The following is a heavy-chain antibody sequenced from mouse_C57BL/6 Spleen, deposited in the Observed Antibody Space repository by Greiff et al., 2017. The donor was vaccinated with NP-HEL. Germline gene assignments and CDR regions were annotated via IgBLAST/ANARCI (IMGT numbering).Heavy chain of an antibody. CDR3: TRSSYNLLAMDY. Sequence: VQLKESGAELVRPGASVTLSCKASGYTFTDYEMHWVKQTPVHGLEWIGAIDPETGGTAYNQKFKGKAILTADKSSSTAYMELRSLTSEDSAVYYCTRSSYNLLAMDYWGQGTSVTVSS. V-gene: IGHV1-15*01. D-gene: IGHD1-3*01. CDR2: IDPETGGT. CDR1: GYTFTDYE. J-gene: IGHJ4*01.